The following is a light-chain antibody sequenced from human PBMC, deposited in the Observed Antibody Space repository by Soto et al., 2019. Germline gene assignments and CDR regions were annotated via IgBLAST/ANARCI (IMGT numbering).Light chain of an antibody. J-gene: IGKJ1*01. Sequence: DIQMTQSPSTLSGSVGDRVTITCRASQTISSWLAWYQQKPGKAPKLLIYKASTLKSGAPSRFSGSGSGTEFTLTISSLQPDDFATYYCQHYNSYSEAFDQGTKVDIK. CDR3: QHYNSYSEA. V-gene: IGKV1-5*03. CDR1: QTISSW. CDR2: KAS.